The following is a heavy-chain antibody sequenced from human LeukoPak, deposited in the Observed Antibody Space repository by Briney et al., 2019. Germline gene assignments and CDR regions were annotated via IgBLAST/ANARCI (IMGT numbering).Heavy chain of an antibody. CDR1: GYTFTSYY. D-gene: IGHD2-15*01. V-gene: IGHV1-8*02. J-gene: IGHJ6*02. CDR2: MNPNSGNT. CDR3: ARDYCSGGSCYSDYYYGMDV. Sequence: ASVKVSCKASGYTFTSYYMHWVRQATGQGLEWMGWMNPNSGNTGYAQKFQGRVTMTRNTSISTAYMELSSLRSEDTAVYYCARDYCSGGSCYSDYYYGMDVWGQGTTVTVSS.